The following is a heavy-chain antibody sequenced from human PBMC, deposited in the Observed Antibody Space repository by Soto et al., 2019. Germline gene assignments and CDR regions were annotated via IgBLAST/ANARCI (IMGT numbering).Heavy chain of an antibody. CDR3: ARQLEYSGYDYNYYGMDV. V-gene: IGHV1-69*13. J-gene: IGHJ6*02. Sequence: GASVKVSCKASGGTFSSYAISWVRQAPGQGLEWMGGIIPIFGTANYAQKFQGRVTITADESTSTAYMELSSLRSEDTAVYYCARQLEYSGYDYNYYGMDVWGQGTTVTVYS. CDR2: IIPIFGTA. CDR1: GGTFSSYA. D-gene: IGHD5-12*01.